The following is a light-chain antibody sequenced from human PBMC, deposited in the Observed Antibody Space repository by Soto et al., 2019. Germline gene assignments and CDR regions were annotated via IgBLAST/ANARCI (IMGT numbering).Light chain of an antibody. CDR1: SSDVGGYNY. Sequence: SALTQPASVSGSPGQSITISCTGTSSDVGGYNYVSWYQQHPGKAPKLMIYDVSNRPSGVSNRFSGSKSGNTASLTISGLQAEDEADYSCSSYTSSSTGVFGTGTKVTV. CDR3: SSYTSSSTGV. CDR2: DVS. J-gene: IGLJ1*01. V-gene: IGLV2-14*01.